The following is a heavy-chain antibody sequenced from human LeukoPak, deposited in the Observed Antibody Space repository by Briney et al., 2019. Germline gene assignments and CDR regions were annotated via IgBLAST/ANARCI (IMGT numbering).Heavy chain of an antibody. D-gene: IGHD4-23*01. CDR2: IEPDGSEK. CDR3: ARGRPTPS. V-gene: IGHV3-7*04. J-gene: IGHJ5*02. Sequence: GGSLRLSCVASRFILSSYWMSWVRQAPGKGLEWVANIEPDGSEKYYVDSVKGRFTISRDNAKNSVYLQMSSLRAEDTAVYYCARGRPTPSWGQGTLVTVSS. CDR1: RFILSSYW.